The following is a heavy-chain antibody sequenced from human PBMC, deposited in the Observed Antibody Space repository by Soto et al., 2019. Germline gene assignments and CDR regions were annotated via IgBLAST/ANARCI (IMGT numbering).Heavy chain of an antibody. CDR1: GFSVSTKY. D-gene: IGHD2-15*01. Sequence: EVQLVASGGGLVQPGGSLRLSCAACGFSVSTKYMIWVRQAPGKGLLWLSLIQSGGSTYYAASVNCIFTISRDNSEHTLVLQMNSLRVEDTALYYCTRDDVECSGVSLCCGPTDVWGKGSTVTVS. CDR3: TRDDVECSGVSLCCGPTDV. J-gene: IGHJ6*03. V-gene: IGHV3-66*01. CDR2: IQSGGST.